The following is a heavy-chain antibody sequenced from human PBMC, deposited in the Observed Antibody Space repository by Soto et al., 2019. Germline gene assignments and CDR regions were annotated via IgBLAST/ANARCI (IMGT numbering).Heavy chain of an antibody. CDR3: AKDFKVSGGHYGSLNYYYGMGV. V-gene: IGHV3-30*18. Sequence: PGGSLRLSCAASGFTFSAFGMHWVRQAPGKGLEWVAIISYDGILKYYADSVKGRFTISRDTSKGALYLQMNSLRPEDTAVYYCAKDFKVSGGHYGSLNYYYGMGVWGQGTTVTVSS. CDR2: ISYDGILK. J-gene: IGHJ6*02. CDR1: GFTFSAFG. D-gene: IGHD3-10*01.